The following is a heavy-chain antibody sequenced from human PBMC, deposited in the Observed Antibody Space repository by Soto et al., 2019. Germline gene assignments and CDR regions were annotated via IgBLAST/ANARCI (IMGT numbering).Heavy chain of an antibody. CDR3: ARIGEITMVRGVIG. D-gene: IGHD3-10*01. CDR2: IYYSGST. J-gene: IGHJ4*02. V-gene: IGHV4-39*01. Sequence: SETLSLTCTVSGGSISSSSYYWGWIRQPPGKGLEWIGSIYYSGSTYYNPSLKSRFTISVDTSKNQFSRKLSSVTAADTAVYYCARIGEITMVRGVIGWGQGTLVTVSS. CDR1: GGSISSSSYY.